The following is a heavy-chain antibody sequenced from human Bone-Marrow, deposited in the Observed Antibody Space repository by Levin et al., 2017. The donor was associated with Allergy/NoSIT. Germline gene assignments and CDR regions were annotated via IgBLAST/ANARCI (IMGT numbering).Heavy chain of an antibody. J-gene: IGHJ3*02. D-gene: IGHD1-1*01. Sequence: EASVKVSCKASGYSFTSHYLHWVRQAPGQGLEWMAIINPRGGSTTYAQKFQGRVTMTSDTSTSTVYMELSSLRSDDTAVYYCARDLSGGLPDAFDIWGQGTIVSVSS. CDR1: GYSFTSHY. CDR3: ARDLSGGLPDAFDI. V-gene: IGHV1-46*01. CDR2: INPRGGST.